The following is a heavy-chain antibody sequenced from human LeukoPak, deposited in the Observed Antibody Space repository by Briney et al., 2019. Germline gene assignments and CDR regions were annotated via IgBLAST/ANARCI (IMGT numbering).Heavy chain of an antibody. J-gene: IGHJ4*02. D-gene: IGHD2-15*01. CDR1: GFSLSTSGVG. CDR3: AHTRVVVAATNFDY. CDR2: IYWDDDK. V-gene: IGHV2-5*02. Sequence: ESGPTLVKPTQTLTLTCTFSGFSLSTSGVGVGWIRQPPGKALEWLALIYWDDDKRYSPSLKSRLTITKDTSKNQAVLTMTNMDPVDTATYYCAHTRVVVAATNFDYWGQETLVTVSS.